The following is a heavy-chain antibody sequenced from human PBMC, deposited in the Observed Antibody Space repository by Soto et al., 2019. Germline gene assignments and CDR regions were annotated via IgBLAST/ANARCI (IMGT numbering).Heavy chain of an antibody. CDR3: ARQGYCSGGSCYQNWFDP. V-gene: IGHV5-10-1*01. Sequence: GESLKISCKGSGYSFTSYWISWVRQMPGKGLEWMGRIDPSDSYTNYSPSFQGHVTISADKSISTAYLQWSSLKASDTAMYYCARQGYCSGGSCYQNWFDPWGQGTLVTVSS. CDR1: GYSFTSYW. J-gene: IGHJ5*02. D-gene: IGHD2-15*01. CDR2: IDPSDSYT.